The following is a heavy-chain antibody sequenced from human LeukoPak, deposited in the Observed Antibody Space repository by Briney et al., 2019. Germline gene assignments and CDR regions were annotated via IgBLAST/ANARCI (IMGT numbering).Heavy chain of an antibody. CDR3: AREVTISPSFDY. J-gene: IGHJ4*02. Sequence: GGSLRLSCATSGFIFSNYWMSWVRQAPGKGPEWVANTKQDGSETYYVDSVKGRFTISRDNAKNSLYLQMNSLRAEDTAVYYCAREVTISPSFDYWGQGTLVTVSS. D-gene: IGHD3-3*02. V-gene: IGHV3-7*01. CDR1: GFIFSNYW. CDR2: TKQDGSET.